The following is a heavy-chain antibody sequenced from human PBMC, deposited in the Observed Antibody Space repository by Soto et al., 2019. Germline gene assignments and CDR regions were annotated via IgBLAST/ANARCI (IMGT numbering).Heavy chain of an antibody. Sequence: PGGSLRLSCAASGLTFSSYWMSWVRQAPGKGLEWVANIKQDGSQKYYVDSVKGRFTISRDNAKNSLYLQMNSLRVEDTAVYYCASAYCYDSSGYSPGGYWGQGTLVTV. CDR3: ASAYCYDSSGYSPGGY. J-gene: IGHJ4*02. V-gene: IGHV3-7*01. D-gene: IGHD3-22*01. CDR1: GLTFSSYW. CDR2: IKQDGSQK.